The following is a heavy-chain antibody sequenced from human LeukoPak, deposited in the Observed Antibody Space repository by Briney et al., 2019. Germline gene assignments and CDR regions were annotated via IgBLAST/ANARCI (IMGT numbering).Heavy chain of an antibody. CDR2: ISSNSAYL. CDR1: GFTFSDYS. D-gene: IGHD2-15*01. V-gene: IGHV3-21*01. Sequence: GGSLRLSCAASGFTFSDYSMNWVRQAPGKGLEWVSSISSNSAYLYYVDSLRGRFTVSRDNAKSSLSLQMNSLRVEDTAVYYCARAHCSGRGCYQRYDGFDIWGQGTVATVSS. CDR3: ARAHCSGRGCYQRYDGFDI. J-gene: IGHJ3*02.